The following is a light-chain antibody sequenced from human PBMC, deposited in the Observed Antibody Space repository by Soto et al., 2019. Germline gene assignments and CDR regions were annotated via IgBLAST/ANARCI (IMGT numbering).Light chain of an antibody. CDR3: LHDYEFPFT. J-gene: IGKJ3*01. Sequence: AIQMTQSPSSLSASVGDRVTITCRASQGIRDDLAWYQQKPGEAPKLLIYSASSLPSGVPSRFSGSGSGTDFTLTISSLQPEDFATYYCLHDYEFPFTFGPGTRVDIK. V-gene: IGKV1-6*01. CDR1: QGIRDD. CDR2: SAS.